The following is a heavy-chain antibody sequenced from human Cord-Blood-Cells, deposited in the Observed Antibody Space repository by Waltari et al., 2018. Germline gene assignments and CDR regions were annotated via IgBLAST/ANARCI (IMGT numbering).Heavy chain of an antibody. Sequence: EVQLVESGRGLIQPGGSLRLSCAASGFTVSSNYMSWVRQAPGKGLEWVSVIYSGGSTYYADSVKGRFTISRDNSKNTLYLQMNSLRAEDTAVYYCARGGALGYSNYDYWFDPWGQGTLVTVSS. CDR1: GFTVSSNY. CDR2: IYSGGST. V-gene: IGHV3-53*01. CDR3: ARGGALGYSNYDYWFDP. J-gene: IGHJ5*02. D-gene: IGHD4-4*01.